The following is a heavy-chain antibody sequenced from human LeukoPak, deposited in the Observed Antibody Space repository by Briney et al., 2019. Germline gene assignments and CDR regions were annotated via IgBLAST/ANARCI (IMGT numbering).Heavy chain of an antibody. D-gene: IGHD6-13*01. CDR3: ARGGYSSSWSWFDP. V-gene: IGHV4-61*05. J-gene: IGHJ5*02. CDR2: IYYSGST. Sequence: SETLSLTCTVSGDSISSSSYYWGWIRQPPGKGLEWIGYIYYSGSTNYNPSLKSRVTISVDTSKNQFSLKLSSVTAADTAVYYCARGGYSSSWSWFDPWGQGTLVTVSS. CDR1: GDSISSSSYY.